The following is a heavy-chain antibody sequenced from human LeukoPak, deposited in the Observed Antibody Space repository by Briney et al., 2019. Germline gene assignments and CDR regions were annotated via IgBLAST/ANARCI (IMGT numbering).Heavy chain of an antibody. J-gene: IGHJ4*02. Sequence: GGSLRLSCAASGFTFSSYSMNWVRQAPGKGLEWVSSISSSSSYIYYADAVKGRFTISRDNAKNSLYLQMNSLRAEDTAVYYCARVPRGIADYWGQGTLVTVSS. CDR2: ISSSSSYI. CDR1: GFTFSSYS. V-gene: IGHV3-21*01. D-gene: IGHD6-13*01. CDR3: ARVPRGIADY.